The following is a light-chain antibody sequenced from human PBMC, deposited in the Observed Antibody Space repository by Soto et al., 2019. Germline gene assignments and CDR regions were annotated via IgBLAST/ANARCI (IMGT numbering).Light chain of an antibody. Sequence: EIVLTQSPGTLSLSPGERATLSCRASQTVTSNYLAWYQRKPGQAPRLLIYGASSRATDIPDRFSGCGPGTDFNLTITSLEPEDLSVYFCQQYAGSPSTFGQGTKVEIK. CDR1: QTVTSNY. V-gene: IGKV3-20*01. CDR3: QQYAGSPST. J-gene: IGKJ1*01. CDR2: GAS.